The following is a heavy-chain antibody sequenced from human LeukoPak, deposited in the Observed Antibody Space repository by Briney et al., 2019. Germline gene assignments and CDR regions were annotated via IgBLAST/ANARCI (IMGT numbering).Heavy chain of an antibody. CDR2: ISHSGST. CDR3: ARARYTNSWYAVDI. D-gene: IGHD6-13*01. Sequence: PSGTLSLTCAVSGGSISGNNWWSWVRQPPGKGLEWIGEISHSGSTGYNSSLKSRVTISVDKSKNQFSLKLSSVTAADTAVYYCARARYTNSWYAVDIWGQGTMVTVSS. V-gene: IGHV4-4*02. CDR1: GGSISGNNW. J-gene: IGHJ3*02.